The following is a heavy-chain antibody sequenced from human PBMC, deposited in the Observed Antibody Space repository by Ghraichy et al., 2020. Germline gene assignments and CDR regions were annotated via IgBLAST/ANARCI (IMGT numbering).Heavy chain of an antibody. CDR1: GFTFSSYG. J-gene: IGHJ4*02. Sequence: GGSLRLSCAASGFTFSSYGMHWVRQAPGKGLEWVAVISYDGSNKYYADSVKGRFTISRDNSKNTLYLQMNSLRAEDTAVYYCAKDFTMWDARHWGQGTLVTVSS. CDR2: ISYDGSNK. D-gene: IGHD3-10*02. CDR3: AKDFTMWDARH. V-gene: IGHV3-30*18.